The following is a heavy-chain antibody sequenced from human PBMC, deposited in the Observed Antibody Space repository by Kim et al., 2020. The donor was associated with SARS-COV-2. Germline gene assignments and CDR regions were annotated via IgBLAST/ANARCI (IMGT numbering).Heavy chain of an antibody. V-gene: IGHV1-69*13. CDR3: ARDAYRPPPGGTMIVVPPRGDAFDI. J-gene: IGHJ3*02. CDR2: IIPIFGTA. D-gene: IGHD3-22*01. Sequence: SVKVSCKASGGTFSSYAISWVRQAPGQGLEWMGGIIPIFGTANYAQKFQGRVTITADESTSTAYMELSSLRSEDTAVYYCARDAYRPPPGGTMIVVPPRGDAFDIWGQGTMVTVSS. CDR1: GGTFSSYA.